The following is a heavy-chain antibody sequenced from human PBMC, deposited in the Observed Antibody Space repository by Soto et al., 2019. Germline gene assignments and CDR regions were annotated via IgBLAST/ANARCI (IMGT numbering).Heavy chain of an antibody. J-gene: IGHJ4*02. D-gene: IGHD4-17*01. Sequence: QVQLQESGPGLVKPSETLSLTCTVSGGSISSYYWSWIRQPPGKGLEWIGYIYYSGSTNYNPSLKNLVTISVATSKNHLSLKLSSVTAADTAVYYCARRYGYYFDFWGQGTLVTVSS. V-gene: IGHV4-59*08. CDR1: GGSISSYY. CDR2: IYYSGST. CDR3: ARRYGYYFDF.